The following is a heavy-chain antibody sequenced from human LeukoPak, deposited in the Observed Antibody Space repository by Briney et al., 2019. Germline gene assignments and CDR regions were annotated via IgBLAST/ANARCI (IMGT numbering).Heavy chain of an antibody. D-gene: IGHD3-10*01. V-gene: IGHV1-2*02. Sequence: GASVKVSCKASGYTFTGYYMHWVRQAPGQGLEWMGWINPNSGGTNYAQKFQGRVTMTRDTSISTAYMELSRLRSDDTAVYYCARAYGSGGLDYFDYWGQGTLVTVSS. CDR3: ARAYGSGGLDYFDY. J-gene: IGHJ4*02. CDR1: GYTFTGYY. CDR2: INPNSGGT.